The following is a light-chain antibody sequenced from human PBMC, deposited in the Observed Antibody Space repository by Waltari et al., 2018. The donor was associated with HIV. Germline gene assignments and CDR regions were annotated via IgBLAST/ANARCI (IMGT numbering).Light chain of an antibody. V-gene: IGLV3-21*02. CDR2: DDV. J-gene: IGLJ2*01. Sequence: YVLTQPPSVSVAPGQTARITCGGNNIRTKSVHWYQQKPGQAPVLVVYDDVDRPSGSPERFSGSNSGNTATLTISRVDAGDEADYYGQVWDSGSEPPVVFGGGTKLTVL. CDR1: NIRTKS. CDR3: QVWDSGSEPPVV.